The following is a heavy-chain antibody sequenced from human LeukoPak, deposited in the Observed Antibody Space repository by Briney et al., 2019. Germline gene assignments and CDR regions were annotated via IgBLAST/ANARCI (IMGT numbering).Heavy chain of an antibody. Sequence: ASETLSLTCAVYGGSFSGYYWSWIRQPPGKGLEWIGEINHSGSTNYNPSLKSRVTISVDTSKNQFSLKLSSVTAADTAVYYCARGGRMITFGRRQDFRGDYWGQGTLVTVSS. J-gene: IGHJ4*02. CDR3: ARGGRMITFGRRQDFRGDY. D-gene: IGHD3-16*01. CDR2: INHSGST. V-gene: IGHV4-34*01. CDR1: GGSFSGYY.